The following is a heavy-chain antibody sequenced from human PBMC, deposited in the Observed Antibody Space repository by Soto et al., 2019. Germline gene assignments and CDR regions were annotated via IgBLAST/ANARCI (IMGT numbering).Heavy chain of an antibody. CDR2: IYYTGHT. D-gene: IGHD1-1*01. Sequence: QVQLQESGPGLVKPSQTLSLTCSVSGVSINSGGYYWSWIRHHPGKGLEWIGYIYYTGHTFYNASLKSRVAMSLDTFKNQFSLKLGSVTAADTAVYYCARGSQLERDALDIWGQGTNVTVSS. J-gene: IGHJ3*02. CDR1: GVSINSGGYY. CDR3: ARGSQLERDALDI. V-gene: IGHV4-31*03.